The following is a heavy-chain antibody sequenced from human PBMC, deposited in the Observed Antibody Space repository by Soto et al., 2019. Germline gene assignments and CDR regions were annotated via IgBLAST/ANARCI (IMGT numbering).Heavy chain of an antibody. CDR3: ARHGGYYFDY. CDR2: IGHSGGT. CDR1: GGSFSGYY. Sequence: QVQLQQWGAGLLKPSETLSVTCAVYGGSFSGYYWSWIRQAPGKGLEWIGEIGHSGGTVYNPSLESRVTISEDSSNNQFSLKLNSVTAADTAVYYCARHGGYYFDYWGQGAPVTVSS. V-gene: IGHV4-34*01. J-gene: IGHJ4*02. D-gene: IGHD3-16*01.